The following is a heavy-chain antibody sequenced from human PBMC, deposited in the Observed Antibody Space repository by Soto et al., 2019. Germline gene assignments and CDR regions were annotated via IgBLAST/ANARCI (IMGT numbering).Heavy chain of an antibody. J-gene: IGHJ4*02. V-gene: IGHV4-30-4*01. D-gene: IGHD5-18*01. CDR2: IYYSGST. CDR3: ARVAIRGYSYGYWAFFDY. CDR1: GGSISSGDYY. Sequence: NPSETLSLTCTVSGGSISSGDYYWSWIRQPPGKGLEWIGYIYYSGSTYYNPSLKSRVTISVDTSKNQFSLKLSSVTAADTAVYYCARVAIRGYSYGYWAFFDYWGQGTLVTVSS.